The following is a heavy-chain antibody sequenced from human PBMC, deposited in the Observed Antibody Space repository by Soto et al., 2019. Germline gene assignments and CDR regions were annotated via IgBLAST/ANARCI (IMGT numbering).Heavy chain of an antibody. V-gene: IGHV3-33*01. D-gene: IGHD3-10*01. CDR3: ARGAGSGSYWDWCDP. J-gene: IGHJ5*02. Sequence: QVQLVESGGGVVQPGRSLRLSCAASGFTFSSYGMHWVRQAPGKGLEWVAVIWYDGSNKYYADSVKGRFTISRDNSKNTLYLQINTLRAEDTAVYYCARGAGSGSYWDWCDPWGQGTLVTVSS. CDR2: IWYDGSNK. CDR1: GFTFSSYG.